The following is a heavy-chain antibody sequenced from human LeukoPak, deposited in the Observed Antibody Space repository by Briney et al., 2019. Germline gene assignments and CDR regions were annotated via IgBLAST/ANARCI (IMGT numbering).Heavy chain of an antibody. CDR1: GGSITSSIYY. Sequence: SETLSLTCTVSGGSITSSIYYWDWIRQPPGKGLEWIGSIYYSGSTYYNPSLKSRVTISVNTSKNQFSLKLTSVTAADTAVYYCAGRSSTYAYNWFDPWGQGTLVTVSS. D-gene: IGHD2-2*01. CDR3: AGRSSTYAYNWFDP. CDR2: IYYSGST. V-gene: IGHV4-39*01. J-gene: IGHJ5*02.